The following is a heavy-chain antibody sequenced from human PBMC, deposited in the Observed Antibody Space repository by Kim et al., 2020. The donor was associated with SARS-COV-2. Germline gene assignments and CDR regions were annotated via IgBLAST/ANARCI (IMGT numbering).Heavy chain of an antibody. J-gene: IGHJ4*01. D-gene: IGHD3-10*01. V-gene: IGHV3-43*01. CDR2: ISRNGDAT. CDR1: GFTFDDYA. Sequence: GGSLRLSCAASGFTFDDYAMHWVRQPPGKGLEWVSLISRNGDATYYADSVKGRFTISRDNSKNSLYLQMNNLTTEDSAMYYCAKKGSGTYSSGSSFDFW. CDR3: AKKGSGTYSSGSSFDF.